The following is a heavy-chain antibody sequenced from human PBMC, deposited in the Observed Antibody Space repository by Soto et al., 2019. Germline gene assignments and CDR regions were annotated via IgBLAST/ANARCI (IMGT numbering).Heavy chain of an antibody. CDR2: INHSGST. D-gene: IGHD3-10*01. CDR1: GGSFSGYY. J-gene: IGHJ5*02. CDR3: ARGRPRRITMVRGVPTNWFEP. V-gene: IGHV4-34*01. Sequence: PSETLSLTCAVYGGSFSGYYWSWIRQPPGKGLEWIGEINHSGSTNYNPSLKSRVTISVDTSKNQFSLKLSSVTAADTAVYYCARGRPRRITMVRGVPTNWFEPRGQGTLVTVSS.